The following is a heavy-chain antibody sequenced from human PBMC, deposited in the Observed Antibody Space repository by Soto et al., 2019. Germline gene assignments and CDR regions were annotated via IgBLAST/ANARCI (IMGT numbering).Heavy chain of an antibody. CDR2: ISGSGGST. D-gene: IGHD3-3*01. CDR3: AKDMLTYYDFWSGYTKHFDP. CDR1: RCIFSSYV. Sequence: LRICCASCRCIFSSYVMSLDRQTPGKGLEWVSAISGSGGSTYYADSVKGRFTISRDNSKNTLYLQMNSLRAEDTAVYYCAKDMLTYYDFWSGYTKHFDPWGQGTLVTVSS. V-gene: IGHV3-23*01. J-gene: IGHJ5*02.